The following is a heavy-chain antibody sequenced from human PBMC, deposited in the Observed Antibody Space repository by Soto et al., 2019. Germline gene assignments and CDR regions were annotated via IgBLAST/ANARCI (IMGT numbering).Heavy chain of an antibody. V-gene: IGHV4-31*03. D-gene: IGHD3-22*01. Sequence: PSETLSLTCSVSGGSIRGDNCYWSWNRKHPGKGLEWIGYIYYTGSTYYNPSLKSRITISVDTSKNQFSLKLSSVTAADTAVYYCARSTLEYYYDSSVGYWGQGTLVTVSS. CDR2: IYYTGST. CDR1: GGSIRGDNCY. CDR3: ARSTLEYYYDSSVGY. J-gene: IGHJ4*02.